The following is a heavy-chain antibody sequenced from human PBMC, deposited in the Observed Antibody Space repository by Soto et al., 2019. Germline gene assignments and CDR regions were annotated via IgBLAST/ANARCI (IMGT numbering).Heavy chain of an antibody. Sequence: QVQLQESGPGLVKPSQTLSLTCTVSGGSISSGGYYWSWIRQHPGKGLEWIGYIYYSGSTYYNPSLKSRVTISVDTSKNQCSLKLSSVTAADTAVYYCATNYVWATYRLDYWGQGTLVTVSS. CDR2: IYYSGST. CDR1: GGSISSGGYY. V-gene: IGHV4-31*03. J-gene: IGHJ4*02. D-gene: IGHD3-16*02. CDR3: ATNYVWATYRLDY.